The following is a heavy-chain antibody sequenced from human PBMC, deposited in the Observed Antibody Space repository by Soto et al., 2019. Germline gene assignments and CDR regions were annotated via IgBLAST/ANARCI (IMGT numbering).Heavy chain of an antibody. CDR1: GGSISSSSYY. CDR3: ARHRGQYGDYPGYYFDY. J-gene: IGHJ4*02. V-gene: IGHV4-39*01. D-gene: IGHD4-17*01. Sequence: QLQLQESGPGLVKPSETLSLTCTVSGGSISSSSYYWGWIRQAPGKGLEWIGSIYYSGSTYYNPSLKSRVTISVDTSKNQFSLKLSSVTAADTAVYYCARHRGQYGDYPGYYFDYWGQGTLVTVSS. CDR2: IYYSGST.